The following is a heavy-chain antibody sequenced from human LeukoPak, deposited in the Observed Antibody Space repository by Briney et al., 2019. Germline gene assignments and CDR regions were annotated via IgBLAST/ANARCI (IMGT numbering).Heavy chain of an antibody. CDR1: GFPLSNYN. CDR3: AKDSGYRRVDWLDP. Sequence: GGSLRLSFAASGFPLSNYNMNWVRQAPGKGLEWVSGISWNSGSIGYADSVKGRFTISRDNAKNSLYLQMNSLRAEDTALYYCAKDSGYRRVDWLDPWGQGTLVSVSS. CDR2: ISWNSGSI. D-gene: IGHD5-12*01. V-gene: IGHV3-9*01. J-gene: IGHJ5*02.